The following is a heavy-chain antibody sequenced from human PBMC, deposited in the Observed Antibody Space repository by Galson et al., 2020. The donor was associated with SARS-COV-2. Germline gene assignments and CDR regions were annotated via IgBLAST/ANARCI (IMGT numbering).Heavy chain of an antibody. CDR1: AFTFSRSG. Sequence: GGSLRLSCAASAFTFSRSGMHWARQAQGKGLECVAVISYAGSNKYSADSVKGRFTISRDNSKNTLYLQMNSRRAEDTAVYYCAKDLCRISSSWYLSYYYGMDVWGQGTTVTVSS. CDR3: AKDLCRISSSWYLSYYYGMDV. D-gene: IGHD6-13*01. V-gene: IGHV3-30*18. J-gene: IGHJ6*02. CDR2: ISYAGSNK.